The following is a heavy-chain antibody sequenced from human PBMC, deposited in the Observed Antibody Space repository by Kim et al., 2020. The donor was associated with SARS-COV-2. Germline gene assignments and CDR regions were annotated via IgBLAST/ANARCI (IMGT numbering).Heavy chain of an antibody. CDR1: GFTFSSYG. CDR2: ISYDGSST. V-gene: IGHV3-33*05. CDR3: ARGRGVSGLGNWFDP. Sequence: GGSLRLSCAASGFTFSSYGMHWVRQAPGKGLEWVAVISYDGSSTYYADSVKGRFTFSRDNSKNILFLQLNSLRADDTAVYYCARGRGVSGLGNWFDPGGQGPRVRVPS. J-gene: IGHJ5*02. D-gene: IGHD3-10*01.